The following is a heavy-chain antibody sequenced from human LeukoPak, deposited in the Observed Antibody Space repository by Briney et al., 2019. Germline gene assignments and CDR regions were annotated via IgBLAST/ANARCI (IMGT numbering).Heavy chain of an antibody. CDR2: IHTSGNT. Sequence: PSETLSLTCTVSGGSVSSGNFYWTWIRQPAGNQLEWIGRIHTSGNTNHSPSVWSRVTISTDTSKSQFSLTLNFVTAADTAVYYCARDRGGDSFDIWGQGTTVTVSS. CDR3: ARDRGGDSFDI. D-gene: IGHD2-21*01. J-gene: IGHJ3*02. V-gene: IGHV4-61*02. CDR1: GGSVSSGNFY.